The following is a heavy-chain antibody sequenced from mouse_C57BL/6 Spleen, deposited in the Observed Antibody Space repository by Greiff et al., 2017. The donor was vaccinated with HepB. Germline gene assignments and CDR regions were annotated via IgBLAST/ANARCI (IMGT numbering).Heavy chain of an antibody. CDR2: INPNNGGT. CDR3: ARRGDYGFAY. J-gene: IGHJ3*01. CDR1: GYTFTDYY. Sequence: VQLQQSGPELVKPGASVKISCKASGYTFTDYYMNWVKQSHGKSLEWIGDINPNNGGTSYNQKFKGKATLTVDKSSSTAYMELRSLTSEDSAVYYCARRGDYGFAYWGQGTLVTVSA. V-gene: IGHV1-26*01. D-gene: IGHD1-1*01.